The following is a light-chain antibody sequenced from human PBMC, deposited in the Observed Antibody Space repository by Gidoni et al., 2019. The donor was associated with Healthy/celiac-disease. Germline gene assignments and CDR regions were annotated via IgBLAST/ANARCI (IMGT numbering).Light chain of an antibody. CDR3: QQYGSSP. Sequence: IVLTQSPGTLSLSPGERATLSCRASQSVSSSYLAWYQQKPGQAPRPLIYGASSRATGIPDRFSGSGSGTDFTLTISRLEPEDFAVYYCQQYGSSPFGQGTKLEIK. J-gene: IGKJ2*01. CDR2: GAS. V-gene: IGKV3-20*01. CDR1: QSVSSSY.